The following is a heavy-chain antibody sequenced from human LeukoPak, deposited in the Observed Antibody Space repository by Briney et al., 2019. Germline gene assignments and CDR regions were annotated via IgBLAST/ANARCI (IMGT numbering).Heavy chain of an antibody. CDR1: GYTFTSYY. Sequence: ASVKVSCKASGYTFTSYYMHWVRQAPGQGLEWMGIINPSGGSTSYAQKFQGRVTMTRDTSTSTVYMELSSLRSEDTAVYYCARDLGRLQFRFDPWGQGTLSPSPQ. J-gene: IGHJ5*02. V-gene: IGHV1-46*01. CDR3: ARDLGRLQFRFDP. D-gene: IGHD5-24*01. CDR2: INPSGGST.